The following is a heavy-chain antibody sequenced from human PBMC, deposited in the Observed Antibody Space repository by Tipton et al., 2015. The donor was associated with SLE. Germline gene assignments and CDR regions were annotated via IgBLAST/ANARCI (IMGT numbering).Heavy chain of an antibody. CDR2: ISYTGST. J-gene: IGHJ4*02. Sequence: TLSLTCTVSGGSISSYYWSWIRQHPGKGLEWIGYISYTGSTNYNPSLKSRVTISVDTSKSQFSLRLSSVTAADTAVYYCARDISGSYFEHWGPGTLVTVSS. CDR1: GGSISSYY. D-gene: IGHD5-12*01. CDR3: ARDISGSYFEH. V-gene: IGHV4-59*01.